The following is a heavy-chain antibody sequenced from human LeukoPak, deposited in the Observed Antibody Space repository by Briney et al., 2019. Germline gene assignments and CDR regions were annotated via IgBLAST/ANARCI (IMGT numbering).Heavy chain of an antibody. CDR3: ARDRRIAGHGDFDY. V-gene: IGHV4-39*02. CDR2: IYYSGST. Sequence: GSLRLSCAASGFTFSSYAMSWVRQPPGKGLEWIGSIYYSGSTYYNPSLKSRVTISVDTSKNQFSLKLSSVTAADTAVYYCARDRRIAGHGDFDYWGQGTLVTVSS. CDR1: GFTFSSYA. J-gene: IGHJ4*02. D-gene: IGHD6-6*01.